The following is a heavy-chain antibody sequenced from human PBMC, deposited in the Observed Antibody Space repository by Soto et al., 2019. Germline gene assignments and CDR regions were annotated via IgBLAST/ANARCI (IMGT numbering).Heavy chain of an antibody. Sequence: QVQLQQWGAGLLKPSETLSLTCAVYGGSFSGYYWSWIRQPPGKGLEWIGEINHSGSTNYNPSLKTRVTISVDTSKNQFSLKLSSVTAADTAVYYCARALGYSYGHLPIDYWGQGTLVTGSS. V-gene: IGHV4-34*01. D-gene: IGHD5-18*01. CDR1: GGSFSGYY. CDR3: ARALGYSYGHLPIDY. CDR2: INHSGST. J-gene: IGHJ4*02.